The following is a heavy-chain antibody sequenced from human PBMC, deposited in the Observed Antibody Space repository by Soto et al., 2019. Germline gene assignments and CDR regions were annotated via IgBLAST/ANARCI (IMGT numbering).Heavy chain of an antibody. Sequence: GASVKVSCRASRYTFTGYYMHWVRQAPGQGLEWMGWINPNSGGTNYAQKFQGRVTMTRDTSISTAYMELSRLRSDDTAVCYCARVVAVAGDAFDIWGQGTMVTVSS. CDR1: RYTFTGYY. D-gene: IGHD6-19*01. V-gene: IGHV1-2*02. CDR2: INPNSGGT. CDR3: ARVVAVAGDAFDI. J-gene: IGHJ3*02.